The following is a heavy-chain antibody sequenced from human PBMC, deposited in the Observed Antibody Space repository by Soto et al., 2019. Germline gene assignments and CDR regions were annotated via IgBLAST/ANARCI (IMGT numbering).Heavy chain of an antibody. J-gene: IGHJ4*02. CDR2: IWYDGSSK. D-gene: IGHD2-15*01. V-gene: IGHV3-33*01. CDR3: AIFDGVVAAYDY. CDR1: GFTFSSYG. Sequence: QVQLVESGGGVVQPGRSLRLYCVSSGFTFSSYGMHWVRQAPGKGLEWVALIWYDGSSKSYADSVKGRFTISRDDSKNTLYLQMSSLGVEHTAVFYCAIFDGVVAAYDYWRQRTLVNVSS.